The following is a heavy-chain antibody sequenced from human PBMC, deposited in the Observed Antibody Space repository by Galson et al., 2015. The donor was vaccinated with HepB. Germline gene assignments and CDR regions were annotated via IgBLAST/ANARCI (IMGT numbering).Heavy chain of an antibody. CDR2: IKSKRDDGTA. CDR3: GVYSYGAVGH. CDR1: GFTFSNVW. D-gene: IGHD5-18*01. V-gene: IGHV3-15*01. Sequence: SLRLSCAASGFTFSNVWMSWVRQGPGKGPEWVGRIKSKRDDGTADHAAPVKGRFTILRDDSKDTLYLQMDSLKTEDTAVYYCGVYSYGAVGHWGQGTLVTVSS. J-gene: IGHJ1*01.